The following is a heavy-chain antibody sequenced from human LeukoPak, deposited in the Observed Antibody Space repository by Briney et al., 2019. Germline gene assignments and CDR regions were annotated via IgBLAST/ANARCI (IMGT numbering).Heavy chain of an antibody. D-gene: IGHD3-22*01. V-gene: IGHV3-23*01. CDR1: GFTFSSYA. CDR3: ALCYYDSSGYDPFDY. Sequence: PGGSLRLSCAASGFTFSSYAMSWVRQAPGKGLEWLSAISGSGGSTYYADSVKGRFTISRDNSKNTLYLQMNSLRAEDTAVYYCALCYYDSSGYDPFDYWGQGTLVTVSS. CDR2: ISGSGGST. J-gene: IGHJ4*02.